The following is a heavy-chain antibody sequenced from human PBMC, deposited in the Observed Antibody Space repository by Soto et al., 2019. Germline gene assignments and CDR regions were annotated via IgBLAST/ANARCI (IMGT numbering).Heavy chain of an antibody. V-gene: IGHV3-21*01. CDR1: GFTFSSYS. Sequence: EVQLVESGGGLVKPGGSLRLSCAASGFTFSSYSMNWVRQAPGKGLEWVSSISSSSSYIYYADSVKGRFTISRDNAKNSLYLQMNSLRAEDTAVYYCARALVSAAHYYYYYGMDVWGQGTTVTVSS. D-gene: IGHD2-2*01. CDR3: ARALVSAAHYYYYYGMDV. CDR2: ISSSSSYI. J-gene: IGHJ6*02.